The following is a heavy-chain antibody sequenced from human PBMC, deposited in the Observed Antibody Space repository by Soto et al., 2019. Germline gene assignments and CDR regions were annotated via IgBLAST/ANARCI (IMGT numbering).Heavy chain of an antibody. D-gene: IGHD6-6*01. CDR2: IYYSGST. CDR1: GGSISSGDYY. J-gene: IGHJ4*02. V-gene: IGHV4-30-4*01. Sequence: QVQLQESGPGLVKPSQTLSLTCTVSGGSISSGDYYWSWIRQPPGKGLEWIGYIYYSGSTNYNPFRTTRVTIALNTSXNQFSLQLSSVTAADTAVYYCARVGSSMAVRPFDYWGQGTLVTVSS. CDR3: ARVGSSMAVRPFDY.